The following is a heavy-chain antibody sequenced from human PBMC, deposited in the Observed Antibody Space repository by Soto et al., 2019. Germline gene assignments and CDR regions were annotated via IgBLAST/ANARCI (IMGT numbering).Heavy chain of an antibody. CDR1: GDGFSNYG. Sequence: ASVKVSCKASGDGFSNYGFSWVRQAPGQGLEWMGWISAYDGQTNYTKKFQGRVTMTTDTSSSTAYMGLRSLRSDDTAVYYCARVRYYDSSGYYAFDYWGLGTLVTVSS. CDR2: ISAYDGQT. CDR3: ARVRYYDSSGYYAFDY. D-gene: IGHD3-22*01. V-gene: IGHV1-18*01. J-gene: IGHJ4*02.